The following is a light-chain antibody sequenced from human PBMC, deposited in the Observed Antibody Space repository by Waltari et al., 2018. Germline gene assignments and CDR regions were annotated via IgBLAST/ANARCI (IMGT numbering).Light chain of an antibody. V-gene: IGKV2-30*02. CDR1: QSLRHSEGNTY. CDR2: KVS. J-gene: IGKJ5*01. Sequence: DVVLTQSPLSLPVTLGQPASIYCRSSQSLRHSEGNTYLNWSQQRPGQSPRRLIYKVSNRDSGVPDRFSGSGSGTDFTLKISRVEAEDVGVYYCMQGTHWPPITFGQGTRLEIK. CDR3: MQGTHWPPIT.